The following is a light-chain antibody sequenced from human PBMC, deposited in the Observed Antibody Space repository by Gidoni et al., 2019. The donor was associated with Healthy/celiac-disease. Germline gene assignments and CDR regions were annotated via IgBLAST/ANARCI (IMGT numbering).Light chain of an antibody. CDR2: DAS. J-gene: IGKJ3*01. Sequence: EIVLTQSPATLPLSPGESATLSCRASQSVSSYLAWYQQKPGQAPRLLIYDASNRATGIPARFSGSGSGTDFTLTISSLEPEDFAVYYCQQRSNWPPGFGPGTKVDIK. CDR1: QSVSSY. CDR3: QQRSNWPPG. V-gene: IGKV3-11*01.